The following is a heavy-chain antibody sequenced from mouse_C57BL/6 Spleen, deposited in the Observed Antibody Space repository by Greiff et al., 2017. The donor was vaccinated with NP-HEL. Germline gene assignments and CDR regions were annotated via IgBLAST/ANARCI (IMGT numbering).Heavy chain of an antibody. CDR2: IYPGDGDT. CDR1: GYAFSSSW. D-gene: IGHD1-1*01. J-gene: IGHJ2*01. Sequence: QVQLQQSGPELVKPGASVKISCTASGYAFSSSWMNWVKQRPGKGLEWIGRIYPGDGDTNYNGKFKGKATLTADKSSSTAYMQLSSLTSEDSAVYFCARTRSSPPFDDWGQGTTLTVSS. V-gene: IGHV1-82*01. CDR3: ARTRSSPPFDD.